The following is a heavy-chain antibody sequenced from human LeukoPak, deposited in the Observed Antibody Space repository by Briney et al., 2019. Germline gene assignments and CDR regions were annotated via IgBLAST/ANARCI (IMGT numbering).Heavy chain of an antibody. CDR3: AKQSGSSRITMVRGVVDY. CDR1: GFTFSSYW. Sequence: GGSLRLSCAASGFTFSSYWMHWVRQAPGKGLEWEAFIRYDGNNKYYADSVKGRFTISRDNSKNTLYLQMNSLRAEDTAVYYCAKQSGSSRITMVRGVVDYWGQGTLVTVSS. V-gene: IGHV3-30*02. D-gene: IGHD3-10*01. CDR2: IRYDGNNK. J-gene: IGHJ4*02.